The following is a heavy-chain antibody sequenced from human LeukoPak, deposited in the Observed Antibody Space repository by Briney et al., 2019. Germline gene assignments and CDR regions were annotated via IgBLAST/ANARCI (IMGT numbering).Heavy chain of an antibody. CDR2: SYSGNTT. Sequence: GGSLRLSCAASGFTVSSNYMSWVRPAPGKGLEWVAISYSGNTTYCADSVRGRFTISRDKSKNRLHLQMNSLRAEDTAVYYCATYSSGRRGYYFDSWGQGTLVTVSS. J-gene: IGHJ4*02. CDR3: ATYSSGRRGYYFDS. D-gene: IGHD6-19*01. V-gene: IGHV3-66*01. CDR1: GFTVSSNY.